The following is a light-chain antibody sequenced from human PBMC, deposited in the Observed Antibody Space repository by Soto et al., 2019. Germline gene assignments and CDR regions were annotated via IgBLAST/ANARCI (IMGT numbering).Light chain of an antibody. V-gene: IGKV3-11*01. CDR3: HQRINWPPFT. Sequence: EVVLTQSPATLSLSPGERATLSYRASQSVSTYLAWYQQKPGQPPRLLIYGASNRATGTPARFSGSGSGTDFTLTISSLEPEDFAVYYCHQRINWPPFTFGPGTKVEIK. J-gene: IGKJ3*01. CDR1: QSVSTY. CDR2: GAS.